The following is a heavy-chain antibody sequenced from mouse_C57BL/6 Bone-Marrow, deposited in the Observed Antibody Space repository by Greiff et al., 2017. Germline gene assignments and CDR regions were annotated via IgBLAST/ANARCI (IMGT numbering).Heavy chain of an antibody. V-gene: IGHV5-6*02. CDR1: GFTFSSYG. CDR3: ARRYYYGLGYFDY. CDR2: ISSGGSYT. D-gene: IGHD1-1*01. J-gene: IGHJ2*01. Sequence: EVKVVESGGDLVKPGGSLKLSCAASGFTFSSYGMSWVRQTPDKRLEWVATISSGGSYTYYPDSVKGRFTISRDNAKNTLYLQMSSLKSEDTAMYYCARRYYYGLGYFDYWGQGTTLTVSS.